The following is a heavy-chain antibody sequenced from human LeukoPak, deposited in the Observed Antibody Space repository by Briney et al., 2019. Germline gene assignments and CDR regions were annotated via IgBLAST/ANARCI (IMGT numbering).Heavy chain of an antibody. CDR3: ARDSSMYSSGLDAFDI. Sequence: GGSLRLSCAASGFTFSSYAMHWARQAPGKGLEWVAVISYDGSNKYYADSVKGRFTISRDNSKNTLYLQMNSLRAEDTAVYYCARDSSMYSSGLDAFDIWGQGTMVTVSS. D-gene: IGHD6-19*01. V-gene: IGHV3-30-3*01. CDR2: ISYDGSNK. CDR1: GFTFSSYA. J-gene: IGHJ3*02.